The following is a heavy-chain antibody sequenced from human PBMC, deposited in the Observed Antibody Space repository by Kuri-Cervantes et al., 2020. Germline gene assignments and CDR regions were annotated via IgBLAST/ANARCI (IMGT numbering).Heavy chain of an antibody. CDR1: GGTFSSYA. CDR3: ARIHYYYYGMDV. V-gene: IGHV1-8*02. Sequence: ASVKVSCKASGGTFSSYAINWVRQATGQGLEWMGWMNPNSGNTGYAQKFQGRVTMTRNTSISTAYMELSSLRSEDTAVYYCARIHYYYYGMDVWGQGTTVTVSS. J-gene: IGHJ6*02. CDR2: MNPNSGNT.